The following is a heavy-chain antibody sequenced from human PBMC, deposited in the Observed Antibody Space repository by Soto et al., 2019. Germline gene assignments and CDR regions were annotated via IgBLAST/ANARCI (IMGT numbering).Heavy chain of an antibody. D-gene: IGHD5-18*01. J-gene: IGHJ4*02. CDR2: IYHNGNT. CDR3: ASKVDTTLGD. CDR1: GGSISRSNW. V-gene: IGHV4-4*02. Sequence: VQLQESGPGLVKPSGTLSLTCAVSGGSISRSNWWTWVRQPPGKGLEWIGEIYHNGNTNYNPSLKSRVTFSVDKSSNQFSLRLTSVTAADTAVYFCASKVDTTLGDWGQGTLVTVSS.